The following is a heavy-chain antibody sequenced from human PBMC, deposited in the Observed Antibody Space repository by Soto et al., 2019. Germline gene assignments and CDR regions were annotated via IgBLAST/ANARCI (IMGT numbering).Heavy chain of an antibody. J-gene: IGHJ3*02. Sequence: EVQLVETGGGLIQPGGSLRLSCAASGFTVSSNYMSCVRQAPGKGLEWVSVIYSGGSTYYADSVKGRFTISRDNSKITLDLQMNSLRAEDTAVYYCARSTSCYHLRDAFDIWGQGTMVTVSS. CDR2: IYSGGST. D-gene: IGHD2-2*01. CDR1: GFTVSSNY. V-gene: IGHV3-53*02. CDR3: ARSTSCYHLRDAFDI.